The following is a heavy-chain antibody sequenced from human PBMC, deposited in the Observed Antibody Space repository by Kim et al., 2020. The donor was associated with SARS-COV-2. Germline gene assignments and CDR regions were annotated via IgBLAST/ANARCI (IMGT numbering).Heavy chain of an antibody. D-gene: IGHD3-9*01. CDR3: AKERNDILNGYPVGMDV. Sequence: GGSLRLSCSASGFTFNNYLMHWVRQAPGKGLEFVSAITSNGGSTSYADSVKGRFIISRDNSKNTLYLQMSSLRGVDTAVYYCAKERNDILNGYPVGMDV. CDR2: ITSNGGST. J-gene: IGHJ6*01. CDR1: GFTFNNYL. V-gene: IGHV3-64D*06.